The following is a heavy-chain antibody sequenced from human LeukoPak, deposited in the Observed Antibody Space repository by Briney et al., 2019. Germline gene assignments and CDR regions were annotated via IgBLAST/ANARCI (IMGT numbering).Heavy chain of an antibody. CDR3: ARVVDTAVTFSYYYMDV. J-gene: IGHJ6*03. CDR1: GGSISSYY. D-gene: IGHD5-18*01. V-gene: IGHV4-59*01. Sequence: SETLSLTCTVSGGSISSYYWSWIRQPPGKGLEWIGYIYYSGSTNYNPSLKSRVTISVDTSKNQFSLKLSSVTAADTAVYYCARVVDTAVTFSYYYMDVWGKGTTVTISS. CDR2: IYYSGST.